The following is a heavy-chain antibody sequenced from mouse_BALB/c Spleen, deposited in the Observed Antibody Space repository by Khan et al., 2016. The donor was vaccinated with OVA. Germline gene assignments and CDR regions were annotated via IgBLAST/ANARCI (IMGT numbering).Heavy chain of an antibody. D-gene: IGHD1-3*01. Sequence: VQLKESGAELAKPGASLKMSCTASGYSFITYWIHWVKQRPGQGLEWIGYIDPSTGYTEYNQKFKDKATLTADKSSSTAYMQLTSLTSEDSAVYYCARRGLNGIFVYWGQGTLGTVSA. CDR3: ARRGLNGIFVY. CDR2: IDPSTGYT. J-gene: IGHJ3*01. V-gene: IGHV1-7*01. CDR1: GYSFITYW.